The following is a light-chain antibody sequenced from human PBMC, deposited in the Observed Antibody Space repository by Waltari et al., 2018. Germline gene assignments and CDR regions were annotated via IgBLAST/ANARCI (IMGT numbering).Light chain of an antibody. J-gene: IGLJ2*01. Sequence: SYVLTQPPSVSVAPGKTARITCGGNNIGRKRVHWYQQKPGQAPVLVIYYDSDRPSGIPERFSGSNSGNTATLTISRVEAGDEADYYCQVWDSTVVFGGGTKLTVL. V-gene: IGLV3-21*04. CDR2: YDS. CDR3: QVWDSTVV. CDR1: NIGRKR.